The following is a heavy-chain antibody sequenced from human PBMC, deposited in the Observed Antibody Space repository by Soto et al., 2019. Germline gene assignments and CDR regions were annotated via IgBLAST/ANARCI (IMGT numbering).Heavy chain of an antibody. D-gene: IGHD5-12*01. J-gene: IGHJ4*02. CDR3: ARQDLGARGYSGGLLDY. V-gene: IGHV4-39*01. CDR2: IYYSGST. Sequence: SETLSLTCTVSGGSISSSSYYWGWIRQPPGKGLEWIGSIYYSGSTYYNPSLKSRVTISVDTSKNQFSLKLSSVTAADTAVYYCARQDLGARGYSGGLLDYWGQGTLVT. CDR1: GGSISSSSYY.